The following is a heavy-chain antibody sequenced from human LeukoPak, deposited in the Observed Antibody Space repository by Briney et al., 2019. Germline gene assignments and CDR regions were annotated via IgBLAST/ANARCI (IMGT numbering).Heavy chain of an antibody. V-gene: IGHV4-59*08. D-gene: IGHD2-2*01. J-gene: IGHJ4*02. CDR1: GGSISSYY. CDR3: AAQDIVVVPAVHWGYFDY. Sequence: SETLSLTCTVSGGSISSYYWSWIRQPPGKGLEWIGYIYYSGSTNYNPSPKSRVIISVDTSKNQFSLKLSSVTAADTAVYYCAAQDIVVVPAVHWGYFDYWGQGTLVTVSS. CDR2: IYYSGST.